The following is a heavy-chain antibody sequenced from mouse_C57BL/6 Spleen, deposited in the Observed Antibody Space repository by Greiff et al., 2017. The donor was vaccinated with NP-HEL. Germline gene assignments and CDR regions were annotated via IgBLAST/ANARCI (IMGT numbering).Heavy chain of an antibody. Sequence: EVQVVESGTVLARPGASVKMSCKTSGYTFTSYWMHWVKQRPGQGLEWIGAIYPGNSDTSYNQKFKGKAKLTAVTSASTAYMELSSLTNEDSAVYYCTRSYWADYYAMDYWGQGTSVTVSS. D-gene: IGHD2-10*01. V-gene: IGHV1-5*01. J-gene: IGHJ4*01. CDR1: GYTFTSYW. CDR3: TRSYWADYYAMDY. CDR2: IYPGNSDT.